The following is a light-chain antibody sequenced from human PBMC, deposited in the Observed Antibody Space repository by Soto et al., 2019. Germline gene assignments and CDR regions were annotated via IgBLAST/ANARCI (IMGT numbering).Light chain of an antibody. CDR1: SSNIGSNT. CDR3: ATWDDSLIAYV. Sequence: QSVLTQPPSASGTPGQRVTISCSGSSSNIGSNTVNWYQQLPGTAPKLLIYSNNQRLSGVPDRFSGSKSGTSASLAISGLQSEDEADYCCATWDDSLIAYVFGTGTKVTVL. CDR2: SNN. J-gene: IGLJ1*01. V-gene: IGLV1-44*01.